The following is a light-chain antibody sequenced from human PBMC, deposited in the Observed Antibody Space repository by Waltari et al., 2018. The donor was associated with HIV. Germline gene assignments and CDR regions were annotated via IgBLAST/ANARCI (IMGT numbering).Light chain of an antibody. CDR2: AAS. Sequence: AIQMTQSPSSLSASVGDRVTITCRASQGIRNDLGWYQQKPWKAPKLLIYAASSLQSGVPSRFSGSGSGTDVTLTISSLQPEDFATYYCLQDYNYFLTFGGGTKVEIK. J-gene: IGKJ4*01. V-gene: IGKV1-6*01. CDR3: LQDYNYFLT. CDR1: QGIRND.